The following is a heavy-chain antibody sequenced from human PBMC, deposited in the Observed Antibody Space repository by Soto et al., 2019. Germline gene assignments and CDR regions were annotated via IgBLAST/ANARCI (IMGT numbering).Heavy chain of an antibody. Sequence: QVQLVQSGAEVKKPGASVMVSCKASGYTFTSTWMHWVRQAPGQGLEWMGIISPTGGSTSYAERFQGRITMTRDTSTATDYMELRSLRSEDTAIYYCARDRSHNNAYWWLDSWGQGTLVTVSS. CDR2: ISPTGGST. V-gene: IGHV1-46*01. J-gene: IGHJ5*01. D-gene: IGHD3-16*01. CDR1: GYTFTSTW. CDR3: ARDRSHNNAYWWLDS.